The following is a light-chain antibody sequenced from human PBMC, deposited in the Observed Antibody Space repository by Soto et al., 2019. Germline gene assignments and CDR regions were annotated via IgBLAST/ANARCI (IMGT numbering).Light chain of an antibody. CDR2: DVT. CDR1: SSDVGGYNY. Sequence: QSVLTQPRSVSGSPGQSVTISCTGTSSDVGGYNYVSWYQQHPGKAPKLMIYDVTKRPSGVPDRFSGSKSGNTASLTLSGLQAEDEADYYCCSYAGSYTVFGGGTQLTVL. J-gene: IGLJ7*01. CDR3: CSYAGSYTV. V-gene: IGLV2-11*01.